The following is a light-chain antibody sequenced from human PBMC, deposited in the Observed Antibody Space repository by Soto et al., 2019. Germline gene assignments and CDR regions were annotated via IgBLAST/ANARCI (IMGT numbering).Light chain of an antibody. Sequence: PGERATLSCRASQTVSRYLAWYQQKPGQGPRLLIYYASNRATGIPARFSGSGSGTDYTLTISSLEPEDFEVYYCQLRSTWPLFTFGGGNKVEL. CDR2: YAS. CDR3: QLRSTWPLFT. J-gene: IGKJ4*01. CDR1: QTVSRY. V-gene: IGKV3-11*01.